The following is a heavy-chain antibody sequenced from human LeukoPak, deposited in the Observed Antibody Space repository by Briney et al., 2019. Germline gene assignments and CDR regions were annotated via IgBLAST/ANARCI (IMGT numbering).Heavy chain of an antibody. V-gene: IGHV4-38-2*02. D-gene: IGHD6-6*01. CDR2: VYHSGRT. J-gene: IGHJ4*02. CDR3: ARGVGLIAASYYFDY. Sequence: SETLSLTCTVSGYSISSGYYWGWIRQPPGKGLEWIGNVYHSGRTYDNPSLKSRVTISVDTSKNQFSLKLSSVTAADTAVYYCARGVGLIAASYYFDYWGQGTLVTVSS. CDR1: GYSISSGYY.